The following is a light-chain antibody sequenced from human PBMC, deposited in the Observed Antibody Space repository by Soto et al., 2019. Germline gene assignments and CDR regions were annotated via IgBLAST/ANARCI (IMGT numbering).Light chain of an antibody. CDR2: DTS. CDR1: TGAVTSGHY. CDR3: LLSYSRARRV. J-gene: IGLJ2*01. Sequence: QAVVTQEPSLTGSRGGTVTLTCGSSTGAVTSGHYPYWFQQKPGQAPRTLIYDTSNKHSWTPARFSGSLLGGKAALTLSGAQPEDEAEYYCLLSYSRARRVFGGGTKVTVL. V-gene: IGLV7-46*01.